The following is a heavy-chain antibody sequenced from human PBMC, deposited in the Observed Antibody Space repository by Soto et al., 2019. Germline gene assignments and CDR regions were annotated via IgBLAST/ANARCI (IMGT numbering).Heavy chain of an antibody. Sequence: GGSLRLSCAASGFTFSSYGMHWVRQAPGKGLEWVAVIWYDGSNKYYADSVKGRFTISRDNSKNTLYLQMNSLRAEDTAVYYCARDLSGDILPPAGSYFDYWGQGTLVTVSS. V-gene: IGHV3-33*01. CDR1: GFTFSSYG. D-gene: IGHD3-9*01. CDR3: ARDLSGDILPPAGSYFDY. J-gene: IGHJ4*02. CDR2: IWYDGSNK.